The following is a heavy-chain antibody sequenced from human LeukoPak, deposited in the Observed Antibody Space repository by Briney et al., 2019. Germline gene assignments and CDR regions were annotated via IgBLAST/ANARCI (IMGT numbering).Heavy chain of an antibody. Sequence: GGSLRLSCAASGFTFSSYAMSWVRQAPGKGLEWVSAISGSGGSTYYADSVKGRSTISRDNSKNTLYLQMNSLRAEDTAVYYCAKGFIGSWYSYWGQGTLVTVSS. CDR1: GFTFSSYA. V-gene: IGHV3-23*01. D-gene: IGHD6-13*01. CDR3: AKGFIGSWYSY. CDR2: ISGSGGST. J-gene: IGHJ4*02.